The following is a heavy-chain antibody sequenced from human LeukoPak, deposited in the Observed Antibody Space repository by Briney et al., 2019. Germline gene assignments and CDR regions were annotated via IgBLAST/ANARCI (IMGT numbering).Heavy chain of an antibody. V-gene: IGHV1-69*13. J-gene: IGHJ4*02. CDR1: GGTFSSYA. D-gene: IGHD6-19*01. CDR2: IIPIFGTA. CDR3: AKDQSSSGWYPAVEDY. Sequence: SVKVSCKASGGTFSSYAISWVRQAPGQGLEWMGGIIPIFGTANYAQKFQGRVTITADESTSTAYMELNSLRAEDTAVYYCAKDQSSSGWYPAVEDYWGQGTLVTVSS.